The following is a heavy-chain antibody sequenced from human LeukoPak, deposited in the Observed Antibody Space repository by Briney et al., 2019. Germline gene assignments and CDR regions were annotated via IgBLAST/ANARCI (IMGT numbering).Heavy chain of an antibody. Sequence: ASVKVSCKASGYTFTGYYMHWVRQAPGQGLEWMGWINPNSGGTNYAQKFQGRVTMTRDTSISTAYMELSRLRPDDTAVYYCARELSQLVATIGFDPWGQGTLVTVSS. V-gene: IGHV1-2*02. CDR2: INPNSGGT. D-gene: IGHD5-12*01. CDR3: ARELSQLVATIGFDP. CDR1: GYTFTGYY. J-gene: IGHJ5*02.